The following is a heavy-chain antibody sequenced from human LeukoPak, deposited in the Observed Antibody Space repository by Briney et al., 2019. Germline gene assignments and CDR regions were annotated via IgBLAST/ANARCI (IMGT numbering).Heavy chain of an antibody. J-gene: IGHJ6*03. Sequence: GGSLRLSCAASGFTFSSYSMNWVRQAPGKGLEWVSSISSSSSYIYYADSVKGRFTISRDNAKNSLYLQMNSLRAADTAVYYCARDFCSGGSCYLDYYYMDVWGKGTTVTVSS. CDR3: ARDFCSGGSCYLDYYYMDV. CDR2: ISSSSSYI. V-gene: IGHV3-21*01. D-gene: IGHD2-15*01. CDR1: GFTFSSYS.